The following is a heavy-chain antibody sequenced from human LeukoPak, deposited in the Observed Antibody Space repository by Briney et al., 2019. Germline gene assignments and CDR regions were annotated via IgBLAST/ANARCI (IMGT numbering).Heavy chain of an antibody. D-gene: IGHD3-22*01. V-gene: IGHV3-7*03. Sequence: GGSLRLSCAASGFTFSSYWMSWVRQAPGKGLEWVASIKQDGSEKYYVDSVKGRFTISRDNAKNSLYLQMNSLRAEDTAVYYCARSPYYYDSSGYYSYGYWGQGTLVTVSS. CDR3: ARSPYYYDSSGYYSYGY. CDR1: GFTFSSYW. J-gene: IGHJ4*02. CDR2: IKQDGSEK.